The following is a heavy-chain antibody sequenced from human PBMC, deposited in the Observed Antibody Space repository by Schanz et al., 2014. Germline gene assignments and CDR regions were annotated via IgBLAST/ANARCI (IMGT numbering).Heavy chain of an antibody. CDR3: AGMATVTYFDF. J-gene: IGHJ4*02. D-gene: IGHD4-17*01. CDR2: IYYSGNT. CDR1: GGSISSGGSS. V-gene: IGHV4-30-2*01. Sequence: QLQLQESGSGLVKPSQTLSLTCGVSGGSISSGGSSWNWIRQPPGKGLEFIGYIYYSGNTYYNPSLKSRVTRSLDTSKNQFALKLTSVTAVDTAVYYCAGMATVTYFDFWGQGALVTVSS.